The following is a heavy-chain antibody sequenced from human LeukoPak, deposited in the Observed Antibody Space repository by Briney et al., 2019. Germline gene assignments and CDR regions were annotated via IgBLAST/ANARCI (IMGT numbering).Heavy chain of an antibody. CDR3: ARDRLWPNTKYYGMDV. J-gene: IGHJ6*02. D-gene: IGHD4/OR15-4a*01. V-gene: IGHV4-4*02. CDR2: IYHSGTS. CDR1: GGSISSSYW. Sequence: SQTLSLTCAVSGGSISSSYWWSWVRQPPGKGLEWIGEIYHSGTSNYNPSLKSRLTISIDKSMNQFSLKLSSVTAADTAVYYCARDRLWPNTKYYGMDVWGQGTTVTVSS.